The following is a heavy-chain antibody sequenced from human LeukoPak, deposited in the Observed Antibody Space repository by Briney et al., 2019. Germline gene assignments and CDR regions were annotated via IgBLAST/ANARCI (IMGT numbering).Heavy chain of an antibody. D-gene: IGHD7-27*01. CDR1: GFTFSSYG. V-gene: IGHV3-30*18. CDR3: AKDERLGISGYFDY. Sequence: PGGSLRLSCAASGFTFSSYGMHWVRQAPGKGLEWVAVISYDGSNKYYADSVKGRFTISRDNSKNTLYLQMNSLRAEDTAVYYCAKDERLGISGYFDYWGQGTLVTVSS. J-gene: IGHJ4*02. CDR2: ISYDGSNK.